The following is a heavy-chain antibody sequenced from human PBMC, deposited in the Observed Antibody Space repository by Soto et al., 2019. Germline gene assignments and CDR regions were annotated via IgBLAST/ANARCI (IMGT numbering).Heavy chain of an antibody. CDR2: INAGNGNT. CDR1: GFTFTSYA. D-gene: IGHD5-18*01. CDR3: SRESGYSYGFALGY. V-gene: IGHV1-3*01. Sequence: QVQLVQSGAEVKKPGASVKVSCTASGFTFTSYAMHWVRQATGQRLEWMGWINAGNGNTQYSQKFQGRVTITRDTSASTVYMELSSLRSEDTAVYYCSRESGYSYGFALGYWGQGTLVTVS. J-gene: IGHJ4*02.